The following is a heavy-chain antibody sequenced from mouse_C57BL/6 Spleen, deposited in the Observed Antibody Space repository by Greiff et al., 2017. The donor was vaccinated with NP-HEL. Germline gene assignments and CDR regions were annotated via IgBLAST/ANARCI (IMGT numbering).Heavy chain of an antibody. V-gene: IGHV1-55*01. CDR3: AREDYGYDVRSYYYAMDY. CDR1: GYTFTSYW. CDR2: IYPGSGST. J-gene: IGHJ4*01. Sequence: QVQLQQPGAELVKPGASVKMSCKASGYTFTSYWITWVKQRPGQGLEWIGDIYPGSGSTNYNEKFKSKATLTVDTSSSTAYMQLSSLTSEDSAVYYCAREDYGYDVRSYYYAMDYWGQGTSVTVSS. D-gene: IGHD2-2*01.